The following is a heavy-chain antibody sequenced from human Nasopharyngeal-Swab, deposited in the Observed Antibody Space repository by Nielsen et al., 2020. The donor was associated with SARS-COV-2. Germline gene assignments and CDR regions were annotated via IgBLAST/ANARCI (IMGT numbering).Heavy chain of an antibody. CDR3: ARLAGRTAFDI. D-gene: IGHD6-13*01. Sequence: GSLRLSCTVSGGSISSYYWSWIRQPPGKGPEWIGYIYYSGSTNYNPSLKSRVTISVDTSKNQFSLKLSSVTAADTAVYYCARLAGRTAFDIWGQGTMVTVSS. V-gene: IGHV4-59*01. CDR1: GGSISSYY. CDR2: IYYSGST. J-gene: IGHJ3*02.